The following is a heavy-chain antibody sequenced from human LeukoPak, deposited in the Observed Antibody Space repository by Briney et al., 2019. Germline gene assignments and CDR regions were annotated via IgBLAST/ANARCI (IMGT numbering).Heavy chain of an antibody. CDR1: GFTFSSYS. Sequence: GGSLRLSCAASGFTFSSYSMNWVRQAPGQGLEWVSSISSSSSYIYYADSVKGRFTISRDNAKNSLYLQMNSLRAEDTAVYYCARDPPYYDILTGYPRYGMDVWGKGTTVTVSS. V-gene: IGHV3-21*01. CDR2: ISSSSSYI. CDR3: ARDPPYYDILTGYPRYGMDV. D-gene: IGHD3-9*01. J-gene: IGHJ6*04.